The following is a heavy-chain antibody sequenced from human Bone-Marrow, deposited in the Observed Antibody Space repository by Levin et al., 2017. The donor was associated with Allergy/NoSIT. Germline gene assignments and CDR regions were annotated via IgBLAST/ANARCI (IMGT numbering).Heavy chain of an antibody. D-gene: IGHD3-3*01. J-gene: IGHJ4*02. V-gene: IGHV3-66*01. Sequence: GGSLRLSCEASGFTVSTNYMAWVRQAPGKGLEWVSVIFSGGSTYYADSVKGRFTISRDNSKNTLYLQMNRLRVEDTAIYYCSRDKPKRAVFGVVTGRYFDYWGRGTLVTVSS. CDR3: SRDKPKRAVFGVVTGRYFDY. CDR1: GFTVSTNY. CDR2: IFSGGST.